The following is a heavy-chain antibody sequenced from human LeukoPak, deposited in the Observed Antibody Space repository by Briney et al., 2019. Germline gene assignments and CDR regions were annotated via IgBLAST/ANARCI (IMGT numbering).Heavy chain of an antibody. CDR2: IYYSGST. J-gene: IGHJ4*02. V-gene: IGHV4-39*01. Sequence: PSETLSLTCTVSGGSISSSSYYWGWIRQPPGKGLEWIGSIYYSGSTYYNPSLKSRVTISVDTSKNQFSLKLSSVTAADTAVYYCARLWQTQIVVVPAAMVPDYFDYWGQGTLVTVSS. CDR1: GGSISSSSYY. D-gene: IGHD2-2*01. CDR3: ARLWQTQIVVVPAAMVPDYFDY.